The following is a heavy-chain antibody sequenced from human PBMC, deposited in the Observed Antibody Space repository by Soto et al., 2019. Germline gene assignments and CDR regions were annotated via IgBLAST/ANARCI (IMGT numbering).Heavy chain of an antibody. D-gene: IGHD3-3*01. J-gene: IGHJ4*02. CDR1: GGSISNNIYF. CDR2: VHYNGNT. CDR3: ARHPTPRFGADYFDY. Sequence: QLLLHESGPGLVKTSETLSLSCTVSGGSISNNIYFWGWIRQPPGKGLEWIATVHYNGNTYYNPSLISRVATSADTSNNQFSLRLNSVTAADTAVYYCARHPTPRFGADYFDYWGQGALVTVSS. V-gene: IGHV4-39*01.